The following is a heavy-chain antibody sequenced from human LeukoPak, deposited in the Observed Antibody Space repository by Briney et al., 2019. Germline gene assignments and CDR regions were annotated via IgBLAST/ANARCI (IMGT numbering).Heavy chain of an antibody. CDR2: ISYDGSNK. V-gene: IGHV3-30-3*01. CDR1: GFTFSSYA. D-gene: IGHD6-13*01. J-gene: IGHJ4*02. Sequence: GGSLRPSCAASGFTFSSYAMHWVRQAPGKGLEWVAVISYDGSNKYYADSVKGRFTISRDNSKNTLYLQMNSLRAEDTAVYYCARGARDSSSWWDEYYFAYWGQGTLVTVSS. CDR3: ARGARDSSSWWDEYYFAY.